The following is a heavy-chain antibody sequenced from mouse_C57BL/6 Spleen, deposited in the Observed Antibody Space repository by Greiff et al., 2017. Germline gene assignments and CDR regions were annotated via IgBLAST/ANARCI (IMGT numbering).Heavy chain of an antibody. CDR3: ARRDYYGSSVDY. V-gene: IGHV1-55*01. CDR2: IYPGSGST. D-gene: IGHD1-1*01. J-gene: IGHJ2*01. CDR1: GYTFTSYW. Sequence: VQLQQPGAELVKPGASVKMSCKASGYTFTSYWITWVKQRPGQGLEWIGDIYPGSGSTNYNEKFKSKATLTVDTSSSTAYMQLSSLTSEDSAVYYCARRDYYGSSVDYWGKGTTLTVSS.